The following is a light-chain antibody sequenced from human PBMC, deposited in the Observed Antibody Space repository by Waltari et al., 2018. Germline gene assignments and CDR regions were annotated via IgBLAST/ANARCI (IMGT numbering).Light chain of an antibody. J-gene: IGKJ2*01. CDR2: GAS. V-gene: IGKV3-11*01. CDR3: QQRAGWPLYS. CDR1: QSVGGY. Sequence: EIVLTQSPDTLSLSPGERATLSCRASQSVGGYLAWYQHKPGQAPRLLISGASNRATGIPARFSGSGSGTDFTLTISSIEPEDFAVYYCQQRAGWPLYSFGQGTRLEI.